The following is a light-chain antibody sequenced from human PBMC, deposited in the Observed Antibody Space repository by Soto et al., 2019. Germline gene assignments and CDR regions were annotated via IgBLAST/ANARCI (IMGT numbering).Light chain of an antibody. Sequence: HYALTQPASVSGSPGQSITISCTGTSSDVGTYNFVSWYQQHPGKAPKLMIYEGSKRPSGVSNRFSGSKSGNTASLTISGLQAEDEADYYCCSYAGSSTYVFGTGTKLTVL. CDR3: CSYAGSSTYV. V-gene: IGLV2-23*01. CDR1: SSDVGTYNF. CDR2: EGS. J-gene: IGLJ1*01.